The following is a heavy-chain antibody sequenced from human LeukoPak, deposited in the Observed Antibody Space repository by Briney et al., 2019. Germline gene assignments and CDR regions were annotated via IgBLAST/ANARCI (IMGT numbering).Heavy chain of an antibody. D-gene: IGHD6-19*01. CDR2: IYHSGST. J-gene: IGHJ4*02. CDR3: ARAFSSGWYAFDY. Sequence: SETLSLTCTVSGYSISSGYYWGWIRQPPGKGLEWIGSIYHSGSTYYNPSLKSRVTISVDTSKNQFSLKLSSVTAADTAVYYCARAFSSGWYAFDYWGQGTLVTVSS. CDR1: GYSISSGYY. V-gene: IGHV4-38-2*02.